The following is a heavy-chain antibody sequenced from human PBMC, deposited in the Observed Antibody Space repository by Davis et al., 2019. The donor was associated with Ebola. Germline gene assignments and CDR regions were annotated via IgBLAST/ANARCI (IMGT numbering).Heavy chain of an antibody. CDR2: IKQDESEK. D-gene: IGHD3-3*01. CDR1: GFSFTSYW. CDR3: ARSFGGLDM. Sequence: PGGSLRLSCAASGFSFTSYWMSWVRQAPGKGLEWVANIKQDESEKYYVDSVKGRFTISRDNAKKSLYLQMNSLRAEDTAMFYCARSFGGLDMWGQGTMVTVSS. J-gene: IGHJ3*02. V-gene: IGHV3-7*01.